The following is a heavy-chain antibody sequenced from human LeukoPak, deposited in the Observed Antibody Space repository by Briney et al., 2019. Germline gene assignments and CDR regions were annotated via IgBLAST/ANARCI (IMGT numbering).Heavy chain of an antibody. J-gene: IGHJ4*02. CDR2: ISHSGNI. CDR3: ARQRHQLPKGYFDY. Sequence: SGTLSLTCSVSGGSISRSNWWTWVRQPPGKGLEWIGEISHSGNINYNPSLKNRVTISVDKSKNHFSLRLSSVTAADTAVYYCARQRHQLPKGYFDYWGQGTLVTVSS. CDR1: GGSISRSNW. D-gene: IGHD2-2*01. V-gene: IGHV4-4*02.